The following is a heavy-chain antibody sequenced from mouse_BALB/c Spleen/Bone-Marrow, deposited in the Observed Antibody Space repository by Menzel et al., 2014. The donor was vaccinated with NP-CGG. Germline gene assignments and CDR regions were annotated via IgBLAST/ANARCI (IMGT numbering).Heavy chain of an antibody. D-gene: IGHD1-1*01. J-gene: IGHJ4*01. CDR3: ARQITTVDYAMDY. CDR2: INPSTGYT. Sequence: VKLMESGAELAKPGASVKMSCKASGYTFTSYWMHWVKQRPGQGLEWIGYINPSTGYTEYNQKLKDKATLTADKSSSTAYMQLSSLTSEDSAVYYCARQITTVDYAMDYWGQGTSVTVSS. V-gene: IGHV1-7*01. CDR1: GYTFTSYW.